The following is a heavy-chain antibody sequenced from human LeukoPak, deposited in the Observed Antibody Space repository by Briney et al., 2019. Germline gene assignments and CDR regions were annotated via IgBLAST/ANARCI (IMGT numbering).Heavy chain of an antibody. D-gene: IGHD2-21*01. J-gene: IGHJ6*03. CDR1: GFTFSNYW. CDR3: ARGGRYSPMDV. V-gene: IGHV3-74*01. Sequence: PGGSLRLSCAASGFTFSNYWMHWVRQVPGKGLVWVSRINDDGSATFYADSVKGRFTISRDNAKNTLFLQMNSLRAEDTAVYYCARGGRYSPMDVWGKGTTVTISS. CDR2: INDDGSAT.